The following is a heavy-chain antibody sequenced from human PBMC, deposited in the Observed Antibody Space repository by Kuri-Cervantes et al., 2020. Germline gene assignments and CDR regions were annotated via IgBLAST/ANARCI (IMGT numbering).Heavy chain of an antibody. J-gene: IGHJ4*02. Sequence: GGSLRLSCAASGFRLSDHSMNWVRRAPGKGLEWVSYISSGATSIYYADSVKGRFTISRDIAENSLYLQMNSLRAEDTAIYYCAKMGPTWGGFDYWGRGTLVTVSS. V-gene: IGHV3-48*01. CDR3: AKMGPTWGGFDY. CDR1: GFRLSDHS. D-gene: IGHD1-26*01. CDR2: ISSGATSI.